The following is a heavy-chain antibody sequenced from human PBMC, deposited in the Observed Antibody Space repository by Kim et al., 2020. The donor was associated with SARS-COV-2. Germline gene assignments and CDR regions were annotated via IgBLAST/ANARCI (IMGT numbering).Heavy chain of an antibody. CDR2: T. Sequence: TTYNPSLKSRVTISVDTSKNQFSLKLSSVTAADTAVYYCARGGGVTTFSYWGQGTLVTVSS. D-gene: IGHD4-17*01. J-gene: IGHJ4*02. V-gene: IGHV4-34*01. CDR3: ARGGGVTTFSY.